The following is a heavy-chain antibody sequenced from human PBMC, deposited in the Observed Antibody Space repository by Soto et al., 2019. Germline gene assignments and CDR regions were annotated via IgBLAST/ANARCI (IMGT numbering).Heavy chain of an antibody. CDR3: GRHPYPQTHNVIDY. CDR1: GYTFTNYW. CDR2: IYPGDSDT. D-gene: IGHD2-2*01. J-gene: IGHJ4*02. Sequence: GESLKISCKGSGYTFTNYWIGWVRQMPGKGLEWMGIIYPGDSDTRYSPSFQGQVTMSADKSISTAYLQWSSLEASDTAMYYCGRHPYPQTHNVIDYWGQGTLVTVSS. V-gene: IGHV5-51*01.